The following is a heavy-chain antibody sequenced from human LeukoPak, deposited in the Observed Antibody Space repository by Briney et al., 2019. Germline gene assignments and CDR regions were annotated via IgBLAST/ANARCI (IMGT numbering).Heavy chain of an antibody. CDR3: ARGHTPVLRFLEWLLGPLFDY. CDR1: GGSISNGDHY. D-gene: IGHD3-3*01. Sequence: PSETLSLTCSVSGGSISNGDHYWSWIRQHPGKVLEWIGHIYYSGSTYYNPSLKGRVTISVNTSKNQFSLKLSAVTAADTAVHYGARGHTPVLRFLEWLLGPLFDYWGQGTLVTVSS. CDR2: IYYSGST. J-gene: IGHJ4*02. V-gene: IGHV4-31*03.